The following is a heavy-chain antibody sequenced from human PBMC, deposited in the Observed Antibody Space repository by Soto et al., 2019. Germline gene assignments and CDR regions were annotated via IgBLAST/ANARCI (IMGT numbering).Heavy chain of an antibody. J-gene: IGHJ4*02. CDR1: GFVFSDSA. V-gene: IGHV3-23*01. D-gene: IGHD2-2*01. CDR2: ISAGGSDT. Sequence: EVQLLDSGGGWVQPGGSRRLSCVASGFVFSDSAMSWFRQAPGKGLEWGSAISAGGSDTYYPDSLKGRFTVSRVNSKNTLYLQMKTLRAEDTAIYYCASVPIWCGSASCYTGGFDSGGQGTLVTVSS. CDR3: ASVPIWCGSASCYTGGFDS.